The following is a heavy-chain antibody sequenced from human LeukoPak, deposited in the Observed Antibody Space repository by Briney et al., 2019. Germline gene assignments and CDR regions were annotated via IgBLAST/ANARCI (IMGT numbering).Heavy chain of an antibody. Sequence: PSETLSLTCTVSGGSISSYYWSWIRQPPGKGLEWLGYIYYSGSTNYNPSLKSRVTISVDTSKNQFSLKLSSVTAADTAVYYCARDRRYCSGGSCYNRYYYGMDVWGQGTTVTVSS. D-gene: IGHD2-15*01. CDR2: IYYSGST. CDR3: ARDRRYCSGGSCYNRYYYGMDV. J-gene: IGHJ6*02. CDR1: GGSISSYY. V-gene: IGHV4-59*01.